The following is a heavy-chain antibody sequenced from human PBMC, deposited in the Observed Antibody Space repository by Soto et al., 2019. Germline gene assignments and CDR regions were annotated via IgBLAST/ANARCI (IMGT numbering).Heavy chain of an antibody. J-gene: IGHJ4*02. Sequence: ASVKVSCKASGYTFTSYGISWVRQAPGQRLEWMGWINAGNGNTKYSQKFQGRVTITRDNSKNTLYLQMNSLRAEDTAVYYCAKGDPAKRAYYFDYWGQGTLVTVSS. CDR2: INAGNGNT. D-gene: IGHD5-18*01. CDR1: GYTFTSYG. CDR3: AKGDPAKRAYYFDY. V-gene: IGHV1-18*01.